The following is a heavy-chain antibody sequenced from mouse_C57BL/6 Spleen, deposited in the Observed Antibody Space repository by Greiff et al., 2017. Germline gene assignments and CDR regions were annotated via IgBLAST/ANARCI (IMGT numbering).Heavy chain of an antibody. Sequence: QVQLQQPGAELVKPGASVKLSCKASGYTFTSYWMHWVKQRPGRGLEWIGRIDPNSGGTKYNEKFKSKATLTVDKPSSTAYMQLCSLTSEDSGGCYSARNYGSNYEWCFAVWGTGTTVTVSS. D-gene: IGHD1-1*01. J-gene: IGHJ1*03. CDR1: GYTFTSYW. CDR2: IDPNSGGT. V-gene: IGHV1-72*01. CDR3: ARNYGSNYEWCFAV.